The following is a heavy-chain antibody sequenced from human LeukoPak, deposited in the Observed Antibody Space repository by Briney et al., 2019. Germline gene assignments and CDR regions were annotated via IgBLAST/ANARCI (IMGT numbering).Heavy chain of an antibody. V-gene: IGHV3-48*02. CDR1: GFTFSSYS. D-gene: IGHD3-9*01. J-gene: IGHJ6*02. CDR3: SRDGGDVLRYFDWSNYYGMDV. CDR2: ISSSSSTI. Sequence: GGSLRLSCAASGFTFSSYSMNWVRQAPGKGLEGVSYISSSSSTIYYADSVKGRFTISRDNAKNSLYLQMNSLRDEDTAVYYCSRDGGDVLRYFDWSNYYGMDVWGQGTTVTVSS.